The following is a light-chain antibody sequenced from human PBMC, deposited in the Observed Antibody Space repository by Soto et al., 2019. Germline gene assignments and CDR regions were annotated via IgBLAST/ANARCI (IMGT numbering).Light chain of an antibody. CDR2: GAS. J-gene: IGKJ1*01. Sequence: EIVMTQPPATLSVSPGERATLSCRASQSVSSKLAWFQQKPGQAPSLLIYGASTRATGIPARFSGSGSGTDFTLTISRLEPEDFAVYYCQQCGDSPTWTFGQGTKVDIK. CDR3: QQCGDSPTWT. CDR1: QSVSSK. V-gene: IGKV3-15*01.